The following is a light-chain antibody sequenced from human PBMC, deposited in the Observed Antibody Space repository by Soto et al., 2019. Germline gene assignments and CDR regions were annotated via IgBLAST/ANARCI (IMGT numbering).Light chain of an antibody. CDR3: TSFAPGRIYV. J-gene: IGLJ1*01. CDR1: SSDIGAYDL. CDR2: EVS. V-gene: IGLV2-14*03. Sequence: QCVLTHPASVSGSPWQSITICCGGTSSDIGAYDLVSWYQQHPGRAPKLIIYEVSHRFSGLSYLFSGSKSGNTASLTISGLQAEDEGDYYCTSFAPGRIYVFGSGTKVTV.